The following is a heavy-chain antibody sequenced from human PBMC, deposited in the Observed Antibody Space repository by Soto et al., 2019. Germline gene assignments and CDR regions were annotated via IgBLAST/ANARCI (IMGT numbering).Heavy chain of an antibody. Sequence: SQTLSLTCAISGDSFSSNGVAWNWIRQSPSRGLEWLGRTYYRSKWYNDYAVSVKSRITVNPDTSKNQFSLQLSSVTPEHTAVYSCARGKYSGFDVCRQRPMVTVS. CDR3: ARGKYSGFDV. V-gene: IGHV6-1*01. CDR1: GDSFSSNGVA. J-gene: IGHJ3*01. D-gene: IGHD2-15*01. CDR2: TYYRSKWYN.